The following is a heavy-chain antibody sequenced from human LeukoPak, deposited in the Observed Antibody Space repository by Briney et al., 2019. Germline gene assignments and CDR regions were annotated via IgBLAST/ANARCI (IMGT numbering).Heavy chain of an antibody. CDR3: ARDTAISF. J-gene: IGHJ4*02. V-gene: IGHV4-59*11. CDR2: IYYSGTI. CDR1: GGSISSHY. Sequence: SETLSLTCTVSGGSISSHYWSWIRQPPGKGLEWIGHIYYSGTINYNPSLKSRVTMSIDTSKNQFSLKLSSVTAADTAVYYCARDTAISFWGQGILVTVSS. D-gene: IGHD5-18*01.